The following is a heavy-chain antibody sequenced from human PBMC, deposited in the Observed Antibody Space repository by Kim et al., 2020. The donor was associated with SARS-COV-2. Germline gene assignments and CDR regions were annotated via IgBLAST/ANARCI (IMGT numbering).Heavy chain of an antibody. CDR3: ARLEAKRSGRMGMDV. D-gene: IGHD3-10*01. V-gene: IGHV1-8*01. CDR1: GYTFTSYD. J-gene: IGHJ6*02. CDR2: MNPNSGNT. Sequence: ASVKVSCKASGYTFTSYDINWVRQATGQGLEWMGWMNPNSGNTGFAQKFQGRVTMTRNTSISTAYMELSSLRSEDTAVYYCARLEAKRSGRMGMDVWGQGTTVTVSS.